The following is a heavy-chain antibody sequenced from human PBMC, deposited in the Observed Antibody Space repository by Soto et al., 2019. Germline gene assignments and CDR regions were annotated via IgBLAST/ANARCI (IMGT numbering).Heavy chain of an antibody. CDR3: ARQNYVWGSYRIYYYYGMDV. CDR2: INHSGST. D-gene: IGHD3-16*02. V-gene: IGHV4-34*01. CDR1: GGSFSGYY. J-gene: IGHJ6*02. Sequence: LSLTCAVYGGSFSGYYWSWIRQPPGKGLEWIGEINHSGSTNYNPSLKSRVTISVDTSKNQFSLKLSSVTAADTAVYYCARQNYVWGSYRIYYYYGMDVWGQGTTGTVSS.